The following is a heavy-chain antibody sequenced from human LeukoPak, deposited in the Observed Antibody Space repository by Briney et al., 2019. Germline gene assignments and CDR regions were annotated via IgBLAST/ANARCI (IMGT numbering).Heavy chain of an antibody. J-gene: IGHJ6*03. CDR3: ARQRADYYYYYVDV. CDR2: NYYSETT. CDR1: GGSINTDNYY. Sequence: SETLSLTCTVSGGSINTDNYYWGWRRQPQGTGREWIGSNYYSETTYDNPSLKSRVTISIETSKNQFSLRLSSVTASDTAVYYCARQRADYYYYYVDVWGEGTTVAVS. V-gene: IGHV4-39*01.